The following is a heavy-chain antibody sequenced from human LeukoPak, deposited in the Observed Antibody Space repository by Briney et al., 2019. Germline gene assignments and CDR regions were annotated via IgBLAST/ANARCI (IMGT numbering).Heavy chain of an antibody. CDR3: ARSFYGSGSPFDY. V-gene: IGHV3-23*01. Sequence: GGSLRLSCAASGFTFSSYAMSWVRQAPGKGLEWVSAISGSGGSTYYADSVKGRFTISRDNSKNTLYLQMNSLRAEDTAVYYCARSFYGSGSPFDYWGQGTLVTVSS. J-gene: IGHJ4*02. D-gene: IGHD3-10*01. CDR2: ISGSGGST. CDR1: GFTFSSYA.